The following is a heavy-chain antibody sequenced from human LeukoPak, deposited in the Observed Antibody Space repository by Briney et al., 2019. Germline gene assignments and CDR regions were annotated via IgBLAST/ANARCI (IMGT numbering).Heavy chain of an antibody. D-gene: IGHD4-17*01. CDR3: ARAPTVTPDYYYYYYYMDV. Sequence: PSETLSLTCTVSGGSISSYYWSWLRQPPGKGLEWIGYIYYSGSTNYNPSLKSRVTISVDTSKNQFSLKLSSVTAADTAVYYCARAPTVTPDYYYYYYYMDVWGKGTTVTVSS. CDR2: IYYSGST. CDR1: GGSISSYY. J-gene: IGHJ6*03. V-gene: IGHV4-59*08.